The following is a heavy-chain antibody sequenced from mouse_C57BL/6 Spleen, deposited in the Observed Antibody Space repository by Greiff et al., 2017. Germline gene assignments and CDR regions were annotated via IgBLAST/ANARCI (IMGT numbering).Heavy chain of an antibody. CDR1: GFTFSSYA. V-gene: IGHV5-4*01. J-gene: IGHJ1*03. Sequence: EVQLQESGGGLVKPGGSLKLSCAASGFTFSSYAMSWVRQTPEKRLEWVATISDGGSYTYYPDNVKGRFTISRDNAKNNLYLQMSHLKSEDTAMYYCARDYCGSSFYWYFDVWGTGTTVTVSS. CDR3: ARDYCGSSFYWYFDV. D-gene: IGHD1-1*01. CDR2: ISDGGSYT.